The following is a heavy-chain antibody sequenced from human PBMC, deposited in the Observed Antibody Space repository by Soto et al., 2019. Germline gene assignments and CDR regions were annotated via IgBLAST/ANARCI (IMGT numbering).Heavy chain of an antibody. CDR3: AKAFVDTAMAIDY. CDR1: GFPFSSYG. CDR2: ISYDGNSK. V-gene: IGHV3-30*18. Sequence: QVQLVESGGGVVQPGRSLRLSCAVSGFPFSSYGMHWVRQAPGKGLEWVAIISYDGNSKYYADSVKGRFTISRDNSKNPLYLQMNSLRAEDTAVYYCAKAFVDTAMAIDYWGQGTLVTVSS. J-gene: IGHJ4*02. D-gene: IGHD5-18*01.